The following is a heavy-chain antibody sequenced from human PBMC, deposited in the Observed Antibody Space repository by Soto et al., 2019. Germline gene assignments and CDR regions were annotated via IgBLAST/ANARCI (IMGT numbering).Heavy chain of an antibody. D-gene: IGHD3-16*01. Sequence: GESLKISCKASGYTFTNFWIGWVRQMPGKGLEWMGIIYPFDLDTRYSPSFQGQVTFSADRSINTAYLHLNSLSASDTAIYYCGKTSFAGRCYYSGMDVWGQGTTVTVSS. J-gene: IGHJ6*02. CDR1: GYTFTNFW. CDR3: GKTSFAGRCYYSGMDV. V-gene: IGHV5-51*01. CDR2: IYPFDLDT.